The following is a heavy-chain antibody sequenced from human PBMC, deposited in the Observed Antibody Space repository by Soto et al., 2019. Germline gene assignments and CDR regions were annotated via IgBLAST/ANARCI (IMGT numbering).Heavy chain of an antibody. D-gene: IGHD1-1*01. CDR2: VGAYNGNT. Sequence: QVQLVQSGAEVKKPGASVKVSCKASGYTFTSYGISWVRQAPGQGLEWMGWVGAYNGNTSYAQELQGRVTMTTDTSTSTVYVELRSLRSDDTAVYYCARLLNWIDMRGDYYYYMDDWGKGTTVTVSS. V-gene: IGHV1-18*01. CDR3: ARLLNWIDMRGDYYYYMDD. CDR1: GYTFTSYG. J-gene: IGHJ6*03.